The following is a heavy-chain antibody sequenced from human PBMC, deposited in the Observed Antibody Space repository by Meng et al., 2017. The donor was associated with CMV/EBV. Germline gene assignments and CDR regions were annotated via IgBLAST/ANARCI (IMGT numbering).Heavy chain of an antibody. CDR3: AREASPYYDFWSGSFYGWFDP. J-gene: IGHJ5*02. Sequence: SVKVSCKASGGTFSSYTISWVRQAPGQGLEWMGRIIPILGIANYAQKFQGRVTITADKSTSTAYMELSRLRSEDTAVYYCAREASPYYDFWSGSFYGWFDPWGQGTLVTVSS. CDR1: GGTFSSYT. CDR2: IIPILGIA. D-gene: IGHD3-3*01. V-gene: IGHV1-69*04.